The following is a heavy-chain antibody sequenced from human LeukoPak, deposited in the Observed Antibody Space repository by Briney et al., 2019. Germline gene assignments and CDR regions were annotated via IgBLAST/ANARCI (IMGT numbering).Heavy chain of an antibody. CDR2: ISGSGGGT. V-gene: IGHV3-23*01. Sequence: GGSLRLSCAASGFTFSSYAMHWVRQAPGKGLEWVSVISGSGGGTYYADSVKGRFTISRDNSKNTLYLQMNSLRVEDTAVYYCAKGGKPYDILTGPDYWGQGTLVTVSS. CDR3: AKGGKPYDILTGPDY. J-gene: IGHJ4*02. CDR1: GFTFSSYA. D-gene: IGHD3-9*01.